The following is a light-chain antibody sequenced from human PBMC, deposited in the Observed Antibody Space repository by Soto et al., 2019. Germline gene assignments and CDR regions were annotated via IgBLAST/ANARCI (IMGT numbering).Light chain of an antibody. CDR2: DAS. Sequence: EIVLTQSPATLSLSPGERATLSCRASQSLSNSLAWYQQKPGQAPRLLIYDASNRAPGIPVRFSGSGSGTDFTLTISSLEPEDIAVYFCQQGSDWTFGQGTKVEIK. V-gene: IGKV3-11*01. J-gene: IGKJ1*01. CDR3: QQGSDWT. CDR1: QSLSNS.